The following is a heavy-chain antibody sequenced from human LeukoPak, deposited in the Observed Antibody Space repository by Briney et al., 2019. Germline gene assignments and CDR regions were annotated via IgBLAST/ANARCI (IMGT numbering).Heavy chain of an antibody. CDR2: IYSGGST. V-gene: IGHV3-66*01. CDR3: ARALIYRRVYGMDV. Sequence: GGSLRLSCAASGFTFSSYSMNWVRQAPGKGVEWVSVIYSGGSTYYADSVKGRFTISRDNSKNTLYLQMNSLRAEDTAVYYCARALIYRRVYGMDVWGQGTTVTVSS. J-gene: IGHJ6*02. CDR1: GFTFSSYS. D-gene: IGHD3-9*01.